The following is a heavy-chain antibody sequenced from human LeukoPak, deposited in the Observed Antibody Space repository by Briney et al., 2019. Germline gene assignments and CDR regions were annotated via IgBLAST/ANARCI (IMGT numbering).Heavy chain of an antibody. J-gene: IGHJ6*03. V-gene: IGHV4-59*01. D-gene: IGHD5-18*01. CDR1: GGSFSGYY. CDR2: IYCSGST. Sequence: SETLSLTCAVYGGSFSGYYWSWIRQPPGKRLEWIGYIYCSGSTNYNPSLKSRISISVDTSKNQFSLKLSSVTAADTAVYYCARTTEGGYTYNYFYYYYMDVWGKGTTVTISS. CDR3: ARTTEGGYTYNYFYYYYMDV.